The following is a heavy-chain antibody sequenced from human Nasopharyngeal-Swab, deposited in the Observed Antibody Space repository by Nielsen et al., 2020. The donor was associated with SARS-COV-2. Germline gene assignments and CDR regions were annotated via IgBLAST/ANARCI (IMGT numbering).Heavy chain of an antibody. J-gene: IGHJ6*02. CDR2: ISSSGSTI. CDR3: ARDHYYYGMDV. V-gene: IGHV3-11*01. Sequence: GESLNISCAASGFTFSDYYMSWIRQAPGKGLEWVSYISSSGSTIYYADSVKGRFTISRDSAKNSLYLQMNSLGAEDTAVYYCARDHYYYGMDVWGQGTTVTVSS. CDR1: GFTFSDYY.